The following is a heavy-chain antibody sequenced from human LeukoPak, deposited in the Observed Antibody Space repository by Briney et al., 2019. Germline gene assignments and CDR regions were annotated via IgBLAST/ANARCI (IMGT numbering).Heavy chain of an antibody. D-gene: IGHD6-25*01. CDR3: ATDSPAAGSKALDY. V-gene: IGHV3-21*01. J-gene: IGHJ4*02. Sequence: PGGSLRLSCAASGFTFSNYAMNWVRQAPGKGLEWVSSISSTSSHTYFADSLKGRFTISRDNARNSLYLQLNSLRADDTAVYYCATDSPAAGSKALDYWGQGTLVTVSS. CDR1: GFTFSNYA. CDR2: ISSTSSHT.